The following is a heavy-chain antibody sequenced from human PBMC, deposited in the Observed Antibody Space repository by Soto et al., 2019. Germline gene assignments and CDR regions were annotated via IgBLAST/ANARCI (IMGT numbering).Heavy chain of an antibody. CDR3: ANDFDSSGYYVDY. V-gene: IGHV3-23*01. D-gene: IGHD3-22*01. J-gene: IGHJ4*01. CDR2: ISGTGRST. Sequence: EVQLLESGGGLVQPGGSLRLSCAASGFTFSSYAMSWVRQAPGKGLEWVSSISGTGRSTYSADSVRGRFTISRDKSRNTVYLQMNRLRAEDTARYYSANDFDSSGYYVDYWGHAALVTVYS. CDR1: GFTFSSYA.